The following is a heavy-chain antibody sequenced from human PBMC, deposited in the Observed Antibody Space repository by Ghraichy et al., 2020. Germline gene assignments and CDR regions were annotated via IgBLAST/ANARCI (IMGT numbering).Heavy chain of an antibody. CDR3: ARDKGGGWYFDL. Sequence: GGSLRLSCAASGFTFSAYWMSWVRQAPWKGLEWVANIKKDGSEKYYVDSVKGRFTISRDNAKNSVYLQMSSLRAEDTAVYYCARDKGGGWYFDLWGRGTLVTVSS. CDR1: GFTFSAYW. CDR2: IKKDGSEK. J-gene: IGHJ2*01. V-gene: IGHV3-7*01. D-gene: IGHD3-16*01.